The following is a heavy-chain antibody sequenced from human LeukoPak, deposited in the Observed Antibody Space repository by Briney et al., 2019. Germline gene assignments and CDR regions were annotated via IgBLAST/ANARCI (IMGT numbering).Heavy chain of an antibody. J-gene: IGHJ4*02. CDR3: ARDLQITIFGVVIIGGGDYFDY. Sequence: ASVKVSCKASGYTFTSYYMHWVRQAPGQGLEWMGIINPSGGSTSYAQKFQGRVTMTRDTSTSTVYIELSSLRSEDTAVYYCARDLQITIFGVVIIGGGDYFDYWGQGTLVTVSS. D-gene: IGHD3-3*01. CDR1: GYTFTSYY. V-gene: IGHV1-46*01. CDR2: INPSGGST.